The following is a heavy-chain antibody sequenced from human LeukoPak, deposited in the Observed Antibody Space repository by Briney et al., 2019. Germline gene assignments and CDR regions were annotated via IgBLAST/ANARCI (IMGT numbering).Heavy chain of an antibody. CDR2: INPNTGGT. V-gene: IGHV1-2*02. Sequence: ASVKVSCKASGYTFTGYFVHWVRQAPGQGLQWMGWINPNTGGTNYARKFQGRVTMTRDTSISTAYMELSRLRSDDTAVYYCARRFYYDSSGYYYAPAAFDIWGQGTMVTVSS. CDR1: GYTFTGYF. CDR3: ARRFYYDSSGYYYAPAAFDI. J-gene: IGHJ3*02. D-gene: IGHD3-22*01.